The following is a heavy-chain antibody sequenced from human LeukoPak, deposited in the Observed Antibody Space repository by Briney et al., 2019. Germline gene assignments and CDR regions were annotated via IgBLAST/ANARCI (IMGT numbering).Heavy chain of an antibody. Sequence: PGRSLRLSCAASGFTFSSCAMSWVRQAPGKGLEWVSAISGSGGSTYYADSVKGRFTISRDNSKNTLYLQMNSLRAEDTAVYYCASERGYSGYEPSDYWGQGTLVTVSS. CDR1: GFTFSSCA. CDR2: ISGSGGST. D-gene: IGHD5-12*01. CDR3: ASERGYSGYEPSDY. V-gene: IGHV3-23*01. J-gene: IGHJ4*02.